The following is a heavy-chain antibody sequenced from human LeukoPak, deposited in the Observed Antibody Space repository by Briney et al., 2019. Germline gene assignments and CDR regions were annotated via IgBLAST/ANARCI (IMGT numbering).Heavy chain of an antibody. J-gene: IGHJ3*02. Sequence: GASVKVSCKASGGTFSSYAISWVRQAPGQGLEWMGGIIPIFGTANYAQKFQGRVTITADESTSTAYMELSSLRSEDTAVYYCARALNRLGYCSGGSCYGAFDIWGQGTMVTVSS. D-gene: IGHD2-15*01. CDR2: IIPIFGTA. CDR3: ARALNRLGYCSGGSCYGAFDI. CDR1: GGTFSSYA. V-gene: IGHV1-69*13.